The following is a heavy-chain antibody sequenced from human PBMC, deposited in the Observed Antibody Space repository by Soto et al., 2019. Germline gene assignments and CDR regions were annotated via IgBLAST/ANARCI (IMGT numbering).Heavy chain of an antibody. Sequence: QVQLVQSGAEVKKPGASVKVSCKASGYTFTSYGISWVRQAPGQGLEWMGWISAYNGNTNYAQKLQGRVTMTTDTSTSTAYMELRSLRSDDTAVYYCARPAGYYYDSSGYPETNFDYWGQGTLVTVSS. CDR1: GYTFTSYG. D-gene: IGHD3-22*01. CDR3: ARPAGYYYDSSGYPETNFDY. CDR2: ISAYNGNT. J-gene: IGHJ4*02. V-gene: IGHV1-18*04.